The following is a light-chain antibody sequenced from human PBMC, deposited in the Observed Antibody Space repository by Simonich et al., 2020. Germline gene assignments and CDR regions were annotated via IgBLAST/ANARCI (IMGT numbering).Light chain of an antibody. J-gene: IGKJ3*01. Sequence: DIVMTQSPDSLAVSLGERATINCKSSQSVLYSSNNKNYLAWYQQKPGQPPKLLIYWASTRESGVPGRFRGSGSGTDFTLTISSLQAEDVAVYYCQQYYSTPFTFGPGTKVDIK. V-gene: IGKV4-1*01. CDR3: QQYYSTPFT. CDR1: QSVLYSSNNKNY. CDR2: WAS.